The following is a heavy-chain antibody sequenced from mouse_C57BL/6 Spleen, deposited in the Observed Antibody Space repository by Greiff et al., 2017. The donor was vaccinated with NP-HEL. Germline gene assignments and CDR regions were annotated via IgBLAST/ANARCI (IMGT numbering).Heavy chain of an antibody. CDR3: VYYDYSAWFAY. V-gene: IGHV1-39*01. D-gene: IGHD2-4*01. CDR2: INPNYGTT. CDR1: GYSFTDYN. J-gene: IGHJ3*01. Sequence: VQLKESGPELVKPGASVKISCKASGYSFTDYNMNWVKQSNGKSLEWIGVINPNYGTTSYNQKFKGKATLTVDQSSSTAYMQLNSLTSEDSAVYYCVYYDYSAWFAYWGQGTLVTVSA.